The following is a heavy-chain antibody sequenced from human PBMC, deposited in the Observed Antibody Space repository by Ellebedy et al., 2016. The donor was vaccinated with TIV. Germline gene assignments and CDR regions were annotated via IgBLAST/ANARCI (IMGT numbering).Heavy chain of an antibody. CDR2: IYSSGTT. V-gene: IGHV4-59*01. J-gene: IGHJ3*01. D-gene: IGHD1-14*01. CDR3: ARTTAFDV. Sequence: SETLSLXXGVSGGSISSYYWSWIRQPPGRGLEWIGYIYSSGTTNYNPSLKGRVTMSVDTSKNQFSRRLTSVTAADTAVYYCARTTAFDVWGQGTMVTVSS. CDR1: GGSISSYY.